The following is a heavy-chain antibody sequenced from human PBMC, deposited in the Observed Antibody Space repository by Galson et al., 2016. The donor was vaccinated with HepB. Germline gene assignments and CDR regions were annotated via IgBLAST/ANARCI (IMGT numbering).Heavy chain of an antibody. CDR1: GFTFNNYG. CDR2: ISRSGDST. D-gene: IGHD2-2*01. J-gene: IGHJ6*04. CDR3: VQGSTAPAV. V-gene: IGHV3-23*01. Sequence: SLRLSCAASGFTFNNYGMTWVRQAPGKGLEVVASISRSGDSTDYADSVKGRFIISRDNTKNTLSLQMNSLRAEGTAVYYCVQGSTAPAVWGKGTTVTVPS.